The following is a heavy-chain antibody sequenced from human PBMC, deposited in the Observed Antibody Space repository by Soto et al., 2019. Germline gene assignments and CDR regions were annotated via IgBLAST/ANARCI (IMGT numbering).Heavy chain of an antibody. J-gene: IGHJ5*02. CDR2: IYYSGST. CDR3: ASTPLWFGELSFWFDP. CDR1: GGSISSYY. V-gene: IGHV4-59*08. D-gene: IGHD3-10*01. Sequence: SSETLSLTCTVSGGSISSYYWSWIRQPPGKGLEWIGYIYYSGSTNYNPSLKSRVTISVDTSKNQFSLKLSSVTAADTAVYYCASTPLWFGELSFWFDPWGQGTLVTVSS.